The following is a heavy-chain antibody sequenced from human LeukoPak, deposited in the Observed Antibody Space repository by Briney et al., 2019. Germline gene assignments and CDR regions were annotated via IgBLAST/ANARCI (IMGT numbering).Heavy chain of an antibody. D-gene: IGHD6-6*01. CDR1: GGTFSSYA. CDR3: ARDRPMGYSSSSGDAFDI. V-gene: IGHV1-69*05. Sequence: GAPVKVSCKASGGTFSSYAISWVRQAPGQGLEWMGGIIPIFGTANYAQKFQGRVTITTDESASTAYMELSSLRSEDTAVYYCARDRPMGYSSSSGDAFDIWGQGTMVTVSS. CDR2: IIPIFGTA. J-gene: IGHJ3*02.